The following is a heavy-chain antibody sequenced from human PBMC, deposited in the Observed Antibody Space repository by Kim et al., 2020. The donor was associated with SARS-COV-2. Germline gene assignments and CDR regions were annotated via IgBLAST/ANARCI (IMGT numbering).Heavy chain of an antibody. CDR1: GFTFSSYA. Sequence: GGSLRLSCAASGFTFSSYAMHWVRQAPGKGLEWVAVISYDGSNKYYADSVKGRFTISRDNSKNTLYLQMNSLRAEDTAVYYCARVQTLSHRVVVISTAHYYYYGMDVWGQGTTVTVSS. D-gene: IGHD3-22*01. J-gene: IGHJ6*02. V-gene: IGHV3-30*04. CDR2: ISYDGSNK. CDR3: ARVQTLSHRVVVISTAHYYYYGMDV.